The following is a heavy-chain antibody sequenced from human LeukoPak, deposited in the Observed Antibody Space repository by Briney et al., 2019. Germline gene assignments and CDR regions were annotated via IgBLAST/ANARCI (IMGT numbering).Heavy chain of an antibody. CDR3: AKLGYCSGGSCDRMDV. V-gene: IGHV3-43*01. CDR1: GFTFDDYT. Sequence: TGGSLRLSCAASGFTFDDYTMHWVRQAPGKGLEWVSLISWDGGSTYYADSVKGRFTISRDNSKNSLYLQMNSLRTEDTALYYCAKLGYCSGGSCDRMDVWGKGTTVTVSS. J-gene: IGHJ6*04. CDR2: ISWDGGST. D-gene: IGHD2-15*01.